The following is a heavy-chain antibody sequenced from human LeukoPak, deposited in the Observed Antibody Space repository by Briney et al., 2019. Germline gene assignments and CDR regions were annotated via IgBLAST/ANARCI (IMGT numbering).Heavy chain of an antibody. J-gene: IGHJ4*02. CDR3: ATERRYSSGRWDYYFDN. D-gene: IGHD6-19*01. CDR2: INHSGGT. CDR1: GGSFNAYY. Sequence: SETLSLTCAVYGGSFNAYYWSWIRQPPGKGLEWIGEINHSGGTNYNPYLKSRATMLVDTSMNQFSLKLISVTAADTAVYYCATERRYSSGRWDYYFDNWGQGTLVTVSS. V-gene: IGHV4-34*01.